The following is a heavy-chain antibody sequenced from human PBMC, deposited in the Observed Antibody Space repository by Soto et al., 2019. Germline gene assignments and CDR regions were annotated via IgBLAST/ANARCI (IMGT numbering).Heavy chain of an antibody. J-gene: IGHJ4*02. V-gene: IGHV4-34*01. CDR3: ARVGQLVTFDY. CDR1: GGSFSGYY. CDR2: INHSGST. D-gene: IGHD6-6*01. Sequence: SETLSLTCAVYGGSFSGYYWSWIRQPPGKGLEWIGEINHSGSTNYNPSLKSRVTISVDTSKNQFSLKLSSVTAADTAVYYCARVGQLVTFDYWGQGTLVTVSS.